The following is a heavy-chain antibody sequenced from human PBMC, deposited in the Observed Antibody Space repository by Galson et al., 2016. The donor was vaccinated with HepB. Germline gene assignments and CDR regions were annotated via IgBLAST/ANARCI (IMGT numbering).Heavy chain of an antibody. J-gene: IGHJ2*01. CDR3: ARDSSSWFRSYWYFDL. V-gene: IGHV3-23*01. D-gene: IGHD6-13*01. CDR1: GFTFRNHG. CDR2: ISGSGGST. Sequence: CAASGFTFRNHGMTWVRQAPGKGLEWVSTISGSGGSTYYADSVKGRFTISRDNSKNTLYLQMNSLRAEDTAVYYCARDSSSWFRSYWYFDLWGRGTLVTISS.